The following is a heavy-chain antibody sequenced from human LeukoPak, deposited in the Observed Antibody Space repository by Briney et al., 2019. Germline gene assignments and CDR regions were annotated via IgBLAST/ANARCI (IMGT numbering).Heavy chain of an antibody. J-gene: IGHJ4*02. CDR3: AHTSGYSSGSPLVY. D-gene: IGHD6-19*01. V-gene: IGHV1-69*04. Sequence: ASVKVSCKASGGTFSSYAISWVRQAPGQGLEWMGRIIPILGIANYAQKFQGRVTITADKSTSTAYMELRSLRSEDTAVYYCAHTSGYSSGSPLVYWGQGTLVTVSS. CDR1: GGTFSSYA. CDR2: IIPILGIA.